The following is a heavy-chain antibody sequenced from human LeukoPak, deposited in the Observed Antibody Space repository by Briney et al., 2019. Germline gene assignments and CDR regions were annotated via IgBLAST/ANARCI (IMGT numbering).Heavy chain of an antibody. D-gene: IGHD4-17*01. CDR2: IYSGGST. Sequence: GGSLRLSCAASGFTVSSNYMSWVRQAPGTGLEWVSVIYSGGSTYYADSVKGRFTISRDNSKNTLYLQMNSLRAEDTAVYYCARDDYGDYGFDYWGQGTLVTVSS. V-gene: IGHV3-53*01. CDR1: GFTVSSNY. J-gene: IGHJ4*02. CDR3: ARDDYGDYGFDY.